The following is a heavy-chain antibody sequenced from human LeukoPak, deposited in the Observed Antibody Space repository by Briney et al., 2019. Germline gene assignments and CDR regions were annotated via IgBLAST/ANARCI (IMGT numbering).Heavy chain of an antibody. V-gene: IGHV3-74*01. CDR3: ARDLVAPLITGTSLDY. D-gene: IGHD1-20*01. Sequence: PGGSLRLSCAASGFTFSSYWMHWVRQAPGKGLVWVSRINSDGSSTSYADSVKGRFTISRDNAKNTLYLQMNSLRAEDTAVYYCARDLVAPLITGTSLDYWGQGTLITVSS. CDR1: GFTFSSYW. CDR2: INSDGSST. J-gene: IGHJ4*02.